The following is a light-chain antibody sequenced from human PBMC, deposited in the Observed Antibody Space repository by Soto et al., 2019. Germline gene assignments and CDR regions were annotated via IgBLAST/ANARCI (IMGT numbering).Light chain of an antibody. CDR3: QQYNQWPST. J-gene: IGKJ1*01. Sequence: EIVMTQSPATLSVSPGDGATLSCRASQSISSHLGWYQQKPGQAPRLLIYAASIRATGVPDRFSGSGSGAEFTLTISSLQSEDFAVYYCQQYNQWPSTFGQGTKVEIK. CDR2: AAS. V-gene: IGKV3-15*01. CDR1: QSISSH.